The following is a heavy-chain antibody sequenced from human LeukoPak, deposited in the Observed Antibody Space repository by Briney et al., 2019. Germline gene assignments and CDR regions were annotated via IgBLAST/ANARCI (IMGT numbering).Heavy chain of an antibody. J-gene: IGHJ1*01. CDR3: AREDEDRSVQH. CDR1: GGPFSGYY. Sequence: SETLSLTCAVYGGPFSGYYWSWIRQHPGKGLEWIGYIYYSGSTYYNPSLKSRVTISVDTSKNQFSLKLSSVTAADTAVYYCAREDEDRSVQHWGQGTLVTVSS. D-gene: IGHD2-15*01. V-gene: IGHV4-31*11. CDR2: IYYSGST.